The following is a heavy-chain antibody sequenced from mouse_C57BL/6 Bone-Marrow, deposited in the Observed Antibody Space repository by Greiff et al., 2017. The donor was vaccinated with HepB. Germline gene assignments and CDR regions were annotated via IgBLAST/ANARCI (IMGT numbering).Heavy chain of an antibody. J-gene: IGHJ1*03. CDR1: GYTFTSYD. D-gene: IGHD1-1*01. CDR3: ARWDGSSYWYFDV. CDR2: IYPRDGST. Sequence: VKLVESGPELVKPGASVKLSCKASGYTFTSYDINWVKQRPGQGLEWIGWIYPRDGSTKYNEKFKGKATLTVDTSSSTAYMELHSLTSEDSAVYFCARWDGSSYWYFDVWGTGTTVTVSS. V-gene: IGHV1-85*01.